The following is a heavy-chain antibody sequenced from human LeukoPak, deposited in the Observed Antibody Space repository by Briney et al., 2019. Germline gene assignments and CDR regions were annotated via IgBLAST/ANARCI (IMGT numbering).Heavy chain of an antibody. V-gene: IGHV3-53*01. J-gene: IGHJ4*02. Sequence: GGSLRLSCAASGFTVSSNYMSWVRQAPGRGLEWVSVIYSGGSTYYADSVKGRFTISRDNSKNTLYLQMNSLRAEDTAVYYCARVSGWSYFDYWGQGTLVTVSS. CDR3: ARVSGWSYFDY. CDR1: GFTVSSNY. CDR2: IYSGGST. D-gene: IGHD6-19*01.